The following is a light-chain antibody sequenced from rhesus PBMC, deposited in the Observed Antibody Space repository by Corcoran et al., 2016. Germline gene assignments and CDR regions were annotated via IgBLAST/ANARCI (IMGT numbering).Light chain of an antibody. Sequence: DIQMTQSPSSLSASVGDRVTITCRASQGNNNYLSWYQQKPGKAPKPLIYNASSLETGVPSRVSGSRSGTGYTLTLSSLQPEDIATYYFQQYNNSPFSFGQGTKVDIQ. CDR3: QQYNNSPFS. CDR1: QGNNNY. V-gene: IGKV1-66*01. CDR2: NAS. J-gene: IGKJ2*01.